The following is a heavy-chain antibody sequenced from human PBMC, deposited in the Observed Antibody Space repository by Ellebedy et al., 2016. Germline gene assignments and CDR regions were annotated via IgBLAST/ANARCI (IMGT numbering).Heavy chain of an antibody. CDR1: GGSFSGYY. CDR2: INHGGST. D-gene: IGHD6-13*01. CDR3: AREDSSLLDAFDI. V-gene: IGHV4-34*01. Sequence: SETLSLTXAVYGGSFSGYYWSWIRQPPGKGLEWIGEINHGGSTNYNPSLKSRVTISLDTSKNQFSLKLSSVTAADTAVYYCAREDSSLLDAFDIWGQGTMVTVSS. J-gene: IGHJ3*02.